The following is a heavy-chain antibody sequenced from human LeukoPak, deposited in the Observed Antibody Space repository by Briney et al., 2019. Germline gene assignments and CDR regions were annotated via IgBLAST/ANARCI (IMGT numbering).Heavy chain of an antibody. V-gene: IGHV3-48*03. CDR1: GFTFSSYE. CDR2: ISSSGSTI. Sequence: GGSLRLSCAASGFTFSSYEMNWVRQAPGKGLEWVSYISSSGSTIYYADSVKGRFTISRDNAKNSLYLQMNSLRAEDTAVYYCAKEVSSRSYFDYWGQGTLVTVSS. CDR3: AKEVSSRSYFDY. J-gene: IGHJ4*02. D-gene: IGHD1-14*01.